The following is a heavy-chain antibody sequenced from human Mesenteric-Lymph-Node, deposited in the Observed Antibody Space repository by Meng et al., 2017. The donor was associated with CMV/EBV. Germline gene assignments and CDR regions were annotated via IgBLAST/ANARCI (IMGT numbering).Heavy chain of an antibody. J-gene: IGHJ5*02. CDR1: GFPFSSYA. D-gene: IGHD4-23*01. CDR3: ARDPDYAGNSGWFDP. CDR2: ISYDGSNR. Sequence: GESLKISCAASGFPFSSYAMHWVRQAPGKGLEWVAVISYDGSNRYYADSVKGRFTISRDNSKNTLYLQMNSLRAEDTTVYYCARDPDYAGNSGWFDPWGQGTLVTVSS. V-gene: IGHV3-30-3*01.